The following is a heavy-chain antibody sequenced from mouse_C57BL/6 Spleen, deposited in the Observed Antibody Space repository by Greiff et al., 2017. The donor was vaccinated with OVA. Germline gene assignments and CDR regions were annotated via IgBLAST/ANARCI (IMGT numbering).Heavy chain of an antibody. D-gene: IGHD2-5*01. CDR3: ASSNPWYFDV. CDR2: ISGGGGNT. V-gene: IGHV5-9*01. J-gene: IGHJ1*03. CDR1: GFTFSSYT. Sequence: EVMLVESGGGLVKPGGSLKLSCAASGFTFSSYTMSWVRQTPEKRLEWVATISGGGGNTYYPDSVKGRFTISRDNAKNTLYLQMSSLRSEDTALYYCASSNPWYFDVWGTGTTVTVSS.